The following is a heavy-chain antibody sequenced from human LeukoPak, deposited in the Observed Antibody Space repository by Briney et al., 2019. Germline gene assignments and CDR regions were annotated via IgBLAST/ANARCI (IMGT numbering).Heavy chain of an antibody. CDR1: GFTFTTYW. V-gene: IGHV3-7*01. CDR3: AKVAHYYYGSESYYFFEH. J-gene: IGHJ4*02. CDR2: IRQDGTEK. Sequence: GGSLRLSCAASGFTFTTYWMSWVRQPPGKGLEWVANIRQDGTEKYYVDSVKGRFTISRDNAKNSLYLQMNSLRVEDTAIYYCAKVAHYYYGSESYYFFEHWGQGTPVTASS. D-gene: IGHD3-10*01.